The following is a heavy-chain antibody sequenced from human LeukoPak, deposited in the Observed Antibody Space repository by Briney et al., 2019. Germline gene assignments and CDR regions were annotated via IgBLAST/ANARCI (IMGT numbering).Heavy chain of an antibody. CDR1: GYTFTGYY. CDR2: INPNNGDT. V-gene: IGHV1-2*02. Sequence: ASVKVSCKASGYTFTGYYMHWVRQAPGQGLEWMGWINPNNGDTLYSQKFQGRVTMTRDTSISTAYMDLSRLRSDDTAVYYCARDIRLRYFDWFRTFDYWGQGTLVTVSS. J-gene: IGHJ4*02. CDR3: ARDIRLRYFDWFRTFDY. D-gene: IGHD3-9*01.